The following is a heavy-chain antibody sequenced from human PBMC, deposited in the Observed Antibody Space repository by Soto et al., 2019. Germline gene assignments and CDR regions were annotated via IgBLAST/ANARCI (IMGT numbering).Heavy chain of an antibody. CDR3: ARDPAGSGPNFDF. CDR1: GYTFTSYE. J-gene: IGHJ4*01. CDR2: INVGNGNT. D-gene: IGHD6-19*01. Sequence: GASVKVSCKTSGYTFTSYEIHWARQAPGQGLEWMGLINVGNGNTRNSQKFQGRVTITRDTYATTAYMELSSLRSEDTAVYYCARDPAGSGPNFDFWG. V-gene: IGHV1-3*01.